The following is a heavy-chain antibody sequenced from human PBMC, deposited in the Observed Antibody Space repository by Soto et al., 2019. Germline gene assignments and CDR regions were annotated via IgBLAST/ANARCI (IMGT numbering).Heavy chain of an antibody. CDR2: IYSGGST. J-gene: IGHJ6*02. V-gene: IGHV3-53*01. CDR3: ARYYYDSSGYYGGDYYYGMDV. Sequence: EVQLVESGGGLIQPGGSLRLSCAASGFTVSSNYMSWVRQAPGKGLEWVSDIYSGGSTYYADSVKGRFTISRDNSKNTLYLQMNSLRAEDTAVYYCARYYYDSSGYYGGDYYYGMDVWGQGTTVTVSS. CDR1: GFTVSSNY. D-gene: IGHD3-22*01.